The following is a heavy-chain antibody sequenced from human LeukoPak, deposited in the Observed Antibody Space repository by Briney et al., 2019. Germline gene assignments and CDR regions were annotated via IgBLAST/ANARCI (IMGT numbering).Heavy chain of an antibody. D-gene: IGHD3-22*01. J-gene: IGHJ4*02. Sequence: GGSLRLSCAASGFTVSSNYMSGVRQAPGKGLEWVSVIYSGGSTYYADSVKGRFTISRDNSKNTLYLQMNSLRAEDTAVYYCARFYDSSGYFDYWGQGTLVTVSS. CDR1: GFTVSSNY. V-gene: IGHV3-53*01. CDR2: IYSGGST. CDR3: ARFYDSSGYFDY.